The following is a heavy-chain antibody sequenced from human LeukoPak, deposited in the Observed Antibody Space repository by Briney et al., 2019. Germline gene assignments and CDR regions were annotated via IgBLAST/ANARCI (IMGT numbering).Heavy chain of an antibody. CDR2: IYPGDSDT. CDR1: GYSFTSYW. J-gene: IGHJ5*02. Sequence: GESLKISCKGSGYSFTSYWIGWVRQMPGKGLEWMGIIYPGDSDTRYSPSFQGQVTISADKSISTAYLQWSSLKASDTAMYYCARRASPYYYDSSGYYSFDPWGQGTLVTVSS. V-gene: IGHV5-51*01. CDR3: ARRASPYYYDSSGYYSFDP. D-gene: IGHD3-22*01.